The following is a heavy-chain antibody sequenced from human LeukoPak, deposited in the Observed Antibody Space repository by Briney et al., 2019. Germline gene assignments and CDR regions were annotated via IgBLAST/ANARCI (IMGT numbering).Heavy chain of an antibody. Sequence: GGSLRLSCAASGFTFSNYAMAWVRQAPGKGLEWVSGISGTGANTYYPDSVKGRFTISRDNSKNTLYLQMNSLRAEGTAVYYCAKDLHYFDYWGQGTLVTVSS. CDR3: AKDLHYFDY. V-gene: IGHV3-23*01. CDR1: GFTFSNYA. CDR2: ISGTGANT. J-gene: IGHJ4*02.